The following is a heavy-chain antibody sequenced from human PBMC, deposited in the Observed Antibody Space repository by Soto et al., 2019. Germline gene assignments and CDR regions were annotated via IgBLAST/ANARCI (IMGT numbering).Heavy chain of an antibody. D-gene: IGHD3-9*01. Sequence: PSETLSLTCTVSGGSISSSDYYWGWIRQPPGKGLEWIGYIYYSGSTNYNPSLKSRVTISVDTSKNQFSLKLSSVTAADTAVYYCARHMGGYDILTCYSIAPGAFDIWGQGTMVTVS. J-gene: IGHJ3*02. V-gene: IGHV4-39*01. CDR2: IYYSGST. CDR3: ARHMGGYDILTCYSIAPGAFDI. CDR1: GGSISSSDYY.